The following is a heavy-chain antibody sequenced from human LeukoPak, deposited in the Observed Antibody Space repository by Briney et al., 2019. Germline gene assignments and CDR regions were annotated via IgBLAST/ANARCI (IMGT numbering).Heavy chain of an antibody. V-gene: IGHV3-7*01. CDR1: GFTFSSYW. CDR3: ARDKPSIAAAGAFDI. D-gene: IGHD6-13*01. Sequence: GGSLRLSCAASGFTFSSYWMSWVRQAPGKGLEWVANIKQDGSEKYYVDSVKGRFTISRDNAKNSLYLQMNSLRAEDTAVYYCARDKPSIAAAGAFDIWGQGTMVTVSS. CDR2: IKQDGSEK. J-gene: IGHJ3*02.